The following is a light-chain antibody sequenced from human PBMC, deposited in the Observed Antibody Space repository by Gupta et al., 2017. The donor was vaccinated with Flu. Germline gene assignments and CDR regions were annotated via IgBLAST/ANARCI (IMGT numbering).Light chain of an antibody. V-gene: IGLV2-14*03. CDR2: AVT. J-gene: IGLJ2*01. CDR3: GTYTTSSTWI. CDR1: SSDIGSYDN. Sequence: QSTLTPPASVPGTPGQSITISCSGTSSDIGSYDNVAWYQQHPGKAPKLLIYAVTNRPSGISDRFSASRSDNTAFLTISGLQADDEADYYCGTYTTSSTWIFGGGTKVAVL.